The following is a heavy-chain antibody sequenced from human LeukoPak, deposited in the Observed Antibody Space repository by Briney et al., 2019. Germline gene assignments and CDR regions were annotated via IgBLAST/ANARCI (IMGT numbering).Heavy chain of an antibody. Sequence: SETLSLTCTVSGGSIKSFYWNWIRQPPGKGLEWIGYIYYSGTTSSNPSLESRVSMSVDTSKNQFSLKLSSVTAADTAVYFCAGDQYGMDVWGPGTTVTVSS. CDR2: IYYSGTT. CDR3: AGDQYGMDV. V-gene: IGHV4-59*12. J-gene: IGHJ6*02. CDR1: GGSIKSFY.